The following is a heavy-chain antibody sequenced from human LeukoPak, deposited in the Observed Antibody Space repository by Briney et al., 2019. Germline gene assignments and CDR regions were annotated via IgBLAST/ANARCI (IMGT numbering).Heavy chain of an antibody. CDR1: GGSFSGYY. V-gene: IGHV4-34*01. Sequence: KPSETLSLTCAVYGGSFSGYYWSWIRQPPGKGLEWIGEINHSGSTNYNPSLKSRVTISVDTSKNQFSLKLSSVTAADTAVYYCAAPPYYDSSGPPTIWGQGTMVTVSS. CDR3: AAPPYYDSSGPPTI. J-gene: IGHJ3*02. CDR2: INHSGST. D-gene: IGHD3-22*01.